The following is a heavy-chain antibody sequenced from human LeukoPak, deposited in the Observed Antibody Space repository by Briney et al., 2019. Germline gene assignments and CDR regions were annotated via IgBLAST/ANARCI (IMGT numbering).Heavy chain of an antibody. V-gene: IGHV3-30-3*01. D-gene: IGHD2-2*02. CDR2: ISYDGSNK. CDR3: AKDPCSSTSCYMEY. J-gene: IGHJ4*02. Sequence: GGSLRLSCAASGFTFSSSAMHWVRQAPGKGLEWVAVISYDGSNKYYADSVKGRFTISRDNSKNTLYLQMNSLRAEDTAVYYCAKDPCSSTSCYMEYWGQGTLVTVSS. CDR1: GFTFSSSA.